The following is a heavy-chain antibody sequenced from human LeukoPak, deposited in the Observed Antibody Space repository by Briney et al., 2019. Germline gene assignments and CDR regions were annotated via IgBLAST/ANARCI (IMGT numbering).Heavy chain of an antibody. CDR3: ARGGWVYKMDV. Sequence: GGSLRLSCAASGFTFSSYAMSWVRQAPGKGLEWVSAISGSGGSTYYADSVKGRFTISRDNAKNLLHLQMNRLSGEDSAVYYCARGGWVYKMDVWGQGTTVTVSS. J-gene: IGHJ6*02. D-gene: IGHD3-16*01. V-gene: IGHV3-23*01. CDR1: GFTFSSYA. CDR2: ISGSGGST.